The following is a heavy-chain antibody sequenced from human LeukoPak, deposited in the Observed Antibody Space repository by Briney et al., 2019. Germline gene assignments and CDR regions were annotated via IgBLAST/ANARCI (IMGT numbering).Heavy chain of an antibody. J-gene: IGHJ5*02. CDR3: ATGSGYCSSTSCYPSWFDP. CDR2: INHGGST. V-gene: IGHV4-34*01. D-gene: IGHD2-2*01. Sequence: SETLSLTCAVYGGSFSGYYWSWIRQPPGKGLEWIGEINHGGSTNYNPSLKSRVTISVDTSKNQFSLKLSSVTAADTAVYYCATGSGYCSSTSCYPSWFDPWGQGTLVTVSS. CDR1: GGSFSGYY.